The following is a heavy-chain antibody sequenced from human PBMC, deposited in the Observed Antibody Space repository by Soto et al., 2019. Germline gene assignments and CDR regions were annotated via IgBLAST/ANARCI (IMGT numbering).Heavy chain of an antibody. J-gene: IGHJ4*02. CDR1: GGSISSGGYY. CDR3: AVLIWFGELLHVDY. Sequence: QVQLQESGPGLVKPSQTLSLTCTVSGGSISSGGYYWSWIRQHPGKGLEWIGYIYYSGSTYYNPSLKRRVTISVDPSKNQFPLKLSALTAADTAVYYCAVLIWFGELLHVDYWGQGTLVTVSS. D-gene: IGHD3-10*01. V-gene: IGHV4-31*03. CDR2: IYYSGST.